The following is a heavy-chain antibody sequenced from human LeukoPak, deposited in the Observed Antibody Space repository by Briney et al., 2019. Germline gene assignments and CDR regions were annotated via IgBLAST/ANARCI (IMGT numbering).Heavy chain of an antibody. CDR2: INHSGST. Sequence: SETLSLTCAVSGGAISSNNWWTWVRQPPGKGLEWIGEINHSGSTNYNPSLKSRVTISVDTSKNQFSLKLSSVTAADTAVYYCASRSGWFTNWFDPWGQGTLVTVSS. CDR1: GGAISSNNW. J-gene: IGHJ5*02. D-gene: IGHD6-19*01. CDR3: ASRSGWFTNWFDP. V-gene: IGHV4-4*02.